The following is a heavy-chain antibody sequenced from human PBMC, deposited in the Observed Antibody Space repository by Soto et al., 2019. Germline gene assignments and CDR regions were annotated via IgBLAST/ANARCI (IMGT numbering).Heavy chain of an antibody. CDR3: ARGDKNYYYYYMDV. Sequence: GGSLRLSCAASGFTFTNYNMNWVCQAPGKGLEWVSYITSSSSTIYYADSVKGRFTISRDNAKNSLYLQMNSLRVEDTAVYYCARGDKNYYYYYMDVWGKGTTVTVSS. J-gene: IGHJ6*03. CDR2: ITSSSSTI. CDR1: GFTFTNYN. V-gene: IGHV3-48*01.